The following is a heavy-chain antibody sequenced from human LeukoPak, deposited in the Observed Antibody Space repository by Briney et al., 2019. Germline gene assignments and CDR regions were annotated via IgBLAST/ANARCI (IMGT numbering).Heavy chain of an antibody. CDR2: INHSGST. D-gene: IGHD5-12*01. CDR1: GGSFSGYY. V-gene: IGHV4-34*01. CDR3: ARKLGYSGSS. Sequence: SETLSLTCAVYGGSFSGYYWSWIRQPPGKGLEWIGEINHSGSTNYNPSLKSRVTISVDTSKNQFSQKLSSVTAADTAVYYCARKLGYSGSSWGQGTLVTVSS. J-gene: IGHJ5*02.